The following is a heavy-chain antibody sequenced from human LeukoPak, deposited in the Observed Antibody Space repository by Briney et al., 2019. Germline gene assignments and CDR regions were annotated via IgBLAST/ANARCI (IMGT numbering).Heavy chain of an antibody. J-gene: IGHJ3*02. CDR1: GYTFTSYY. CDR3: AREDITGDAFDI. Sequence: ASVKVSCKASGYTFTSYYMHWVRQAPGQGLEWMGIINPSGGSTSYAQKFQGRVTMTRDMSTSTVYMELSSLRSEDTAVYYCAREDITGDAFDIWGQGTMVTVSS. CDR2: INPSGGST. V-gene: IGHV1-46*01. D-gene: IGHD1-20*01.